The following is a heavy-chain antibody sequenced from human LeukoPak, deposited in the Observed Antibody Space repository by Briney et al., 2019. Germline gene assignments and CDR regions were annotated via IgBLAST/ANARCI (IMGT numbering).Heavy chain of an antibody. Sequence: ASVKVSSKASGYTFTSYYMHWVSQAPGQGLEWMGIINPSGGSTSYAQKFQGRVTMTRDMSTSTVYMELSSLRSEDTAVYYCARAGYCSSTSCYQIFDYWGQGTLVTVSS. CDR1: GYTFTSYY. V-gene: IGHV1-46*01. D-gene: IGHD2-2*01. CDR2: INPSGGST. J-gene: IGHJ4*02. CDR3: ARAGYCSSTSCYQIFDY.